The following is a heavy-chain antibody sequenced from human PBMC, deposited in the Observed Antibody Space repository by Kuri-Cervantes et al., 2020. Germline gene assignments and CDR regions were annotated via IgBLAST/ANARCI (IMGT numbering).Heavy chain of an antibody. J-gene: IGHJ5*02. CDR3: ARDLNPAKWGVPHVPGQSYWFDP. D-gene: IGHD7-27*01. CDR1: GYTFTSYY. Sequence: GGSLRLSCKASGYTFTSYYMHWVRQAPGQGLEWMGIINPSGGSTSYAQKFQGRVTMTRDTSTSTAYMELRSLTSDDTAVYYCARDLNPAKWGVPHVPGQSYWFDPWGQGTLVTVSS. CDR2: INPSGGST. V-gene: IGHV1-46*01.